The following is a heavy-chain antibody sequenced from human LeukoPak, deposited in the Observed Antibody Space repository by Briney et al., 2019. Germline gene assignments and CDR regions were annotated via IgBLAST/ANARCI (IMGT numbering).Heavy chain of an antibody. Sequence: SVKVSCRASGGTFSSYAISWVRQAPGQGLEWMGRIIPILGIANYAQKFQGRVTITADKSTSTAYMELSSLRSEDTAVYYCARDNIVVVVAATVNWFDPWGQGTLVTVSS. CDR3: ARDNIVVVVAATVNWFDP. CDR1: GGTFSSYA. J-gene: IGHJ5*02. CDR2: IIPILGIA. V-gene: IGHV1-69*04. D-gene: IGHD2-15*01.